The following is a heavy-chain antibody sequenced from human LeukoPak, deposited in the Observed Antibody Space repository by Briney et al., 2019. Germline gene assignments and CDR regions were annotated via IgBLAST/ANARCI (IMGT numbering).Heavy chain of an antibody. Sequence: SETLSLTCAVYGGSFSGHYGTWIRQAPGKGLEWIGESTHTGSTNYNPSLKSRVTISVDTSKNQFSLKLTSVSAADTAVYHCARGRTGAAALDFWGPGTLVTVSS. D-gene: IGHD2-2*01. CDR3: ARGRTGAAALDF. V-gene: IGHV4-34*01. CDR2: STHTGST. CDR1: GGSFSGHY. J-gene: IGHJ4*02.